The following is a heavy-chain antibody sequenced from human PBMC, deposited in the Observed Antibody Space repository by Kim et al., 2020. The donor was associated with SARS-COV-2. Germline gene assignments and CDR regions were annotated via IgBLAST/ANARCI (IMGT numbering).Heavy chain of an antibody. D-gene: IGHD6-19*01. CDR1: GGSISSYY. Sequence: SETLSLTCTVSGGSISSYYWSWIRQPPGKGLEWIGYIYYSGSTNYNPSLKSRVTISVDTSKNQFSLKLSSVTAADTAVYYCARAVHDAFDIWGQGTMVTVSS. J-gene: IGHJ3*02. CDR3: ARAVHDAFDI. V-gene: IGHV4-59*08. CDR2: IYYSGST.